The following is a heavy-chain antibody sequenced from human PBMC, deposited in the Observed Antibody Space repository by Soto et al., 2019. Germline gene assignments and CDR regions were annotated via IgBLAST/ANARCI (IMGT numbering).Heavy chain of an antibody. Sequence: GAYLKISCKGSGYNFNSYWIRWVRQMPGKGLEWKGMTYPGQSDSRYSAYFQGQVTISADKSISTATLQCSSLKASDTAMYYCARHETSSSPNYNYNGIDVWGQETTVTVAS. CDR2: TYPGQSDS. CDR3: ARHETSSSPNYNYNGIDV. CDR1: GYNFNSYW. J-gene: IGHJ6*02. D-gene: IGHD6-13*01. V-gene: IGHV5-51*01.